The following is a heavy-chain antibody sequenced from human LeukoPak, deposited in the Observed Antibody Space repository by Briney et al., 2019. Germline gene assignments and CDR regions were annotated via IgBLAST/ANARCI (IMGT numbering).Heavy chain of an antibody. CDR1: GFTFSSYS. Sequence: PGGSLRLSCAASGFTFSSYSMNWVRQAPGKGLEWVSSISSSSSYIYYADSVKGRFTISRDNAKNSLYLQMNSLRAEDTAVYYCARDQGSSWYFGYWGQGTLVTVSS. V-gene: IGHV3-21*01. CDR2: ISSSSSYI. CDR3: ARDQGSSWYFGY. J-gene: IGHJ4*02. D-gene: IGHD6-13*01.